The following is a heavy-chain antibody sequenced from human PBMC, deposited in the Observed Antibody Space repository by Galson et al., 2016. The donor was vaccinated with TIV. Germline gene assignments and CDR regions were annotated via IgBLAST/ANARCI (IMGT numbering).Heavy chain of an antibody. J-gene: IGHJ3*02. Sequence: DSVSSDSAAWNWVRQSPSRGLEWLGRTYYRSRWYYDYKVSVKSRITINPDTSKNQFSRQLNSVTPEDTAVYYCTRAAGKNGASCYATCETFDIWGQGTMVTVSS. D-gene: IGHD2-2*01. CDR1: DSVSSDSAA. CDR3: TRAAGKNGASCYATCETFDI. V-gene: IGHV6-1*01. CDR2: TYYRSRWYY.